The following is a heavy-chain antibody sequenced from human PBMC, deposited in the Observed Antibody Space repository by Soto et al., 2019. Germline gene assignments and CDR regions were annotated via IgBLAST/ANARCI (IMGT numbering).Heavy chain of an antibody. V-gene: IGHV3-30*18. J-gene: IGHJ6*02. CDR2: ISYDGSNK. D-gene: IGHD2-2*01. CDR3: AKALGYCTSTSCYEGYYGMDV. CDR1: GFTFSSYG. Sequence: GGSLRLSCAASGFTFSSYGMHWVRQAPGKGLEWVAVISYDGSNKYYADSVKGRFTISRDNSKNTLYLQMNSLRAEDTAVYYCAKALGYCTSTSCYEGYYGMDVWGQGTTVTVSS.